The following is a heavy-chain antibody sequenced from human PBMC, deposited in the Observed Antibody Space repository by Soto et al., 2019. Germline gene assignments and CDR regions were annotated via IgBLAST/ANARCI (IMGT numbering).Heavy chain of an antibody. Sequence: KIFCKGSGYSFTSYWIGWVRQMPGKGLEWMGIIYPGDSATRYIPSFQGQVTISADKSLRTVYLQWISLKASDTAMYYCARRVGCSSHEYGGRGTLVTISS. CDR1: GYSFTSYW. J-gene: IGHJ4*01. CDR2: IYPGDSAT. D-gene: IGHD1-26*01. V-gene: IGHV5-51*01. CDR3: ARRVGCSSHEY.